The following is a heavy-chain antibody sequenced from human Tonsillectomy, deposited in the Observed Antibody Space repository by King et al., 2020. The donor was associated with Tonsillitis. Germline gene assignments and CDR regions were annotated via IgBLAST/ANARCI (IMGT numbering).Heavy chain of an antibody. CDR3: SRVSGVRGTNYFYYYMDV. Sequence: VQLVQSGGGLVQPGGSLRLSCAASGFTFSSYEMNWVRQAPGKGLEWVSYIISSGSTIYYADSVKGRFTISRDNAKNSLYMQMNSLKAEDTAVYYCSRVSGVRGTNYFYYYMDVWGKGTTVTVSS. V-gene: IGHV3-48*03. J-gene: IGHJ6*03. CDR2: IISSGSTI. CDR1: GFTFSSYE. D-gene: IGHD3-10*01.